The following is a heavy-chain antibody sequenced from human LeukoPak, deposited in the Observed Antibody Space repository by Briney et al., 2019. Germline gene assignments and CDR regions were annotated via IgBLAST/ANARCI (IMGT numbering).Heavy chain of an antibody. Sequence: GGSLRLSCAASGFTFSLHWMSWVRQAPGKGLEGVANIKGDGSEKYYVDSVKGRFTISRDNAKNSLYLQMNSLRAEDTAVYYCARTDSGVIMMYTIRSAYWGQGTLVTVSS. CDR3: ARTDSGVIMMYTIRSAY. J-gene: IGHJ4*02. D-gene: IGHD2-8*01. CDR1: GFTFSLHW. CDR2: IKGDGSEK. V-gene: IGHV3-7*01.